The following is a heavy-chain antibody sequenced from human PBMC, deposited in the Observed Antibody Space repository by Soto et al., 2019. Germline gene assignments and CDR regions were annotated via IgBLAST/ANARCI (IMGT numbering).Heavy chain of an antibody. V-gene: IGHV4-34*01. CDR2: INHSGST. J-gene: IGHJ4*02. D-gene: IGHD4-17*01. CDR3: ARGVGETTLTSRLYYFDY. CDR1: GGSFSGYY. Sequence: PSETLSLTCAVYGGSFSGYYWSWIRQHPGKGLEWIGEINHSGSTNYNPSLKSRVTISVDTSKNQFSRKLSSVTAADTAVYYCARGVGETTLTSRLYYFDYWGQGTLVTVSS.